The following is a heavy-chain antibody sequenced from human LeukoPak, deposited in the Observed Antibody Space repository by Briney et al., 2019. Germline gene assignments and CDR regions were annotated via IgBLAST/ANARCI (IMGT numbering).Heavy chain of an antibody. V-gene: IGHV3-33*06. Sequence: GRSLRLSCAASGFTFSSYGMHWVRQAPGKGLEWVAVIWYDGSNKYYADSVKGRFTISRDNSKNTLYLQMNSLRAEDTAVYYCAKDGAQQLVRYYFDYWAQGTLVTVSS. CDR2: IWYDGSNK. J-gene: IGHJ4*02. CDR3: AKDGAQQLVRYYFDY. CDR1: GFTFSSYG. D-gene: IGHD6-13*01.